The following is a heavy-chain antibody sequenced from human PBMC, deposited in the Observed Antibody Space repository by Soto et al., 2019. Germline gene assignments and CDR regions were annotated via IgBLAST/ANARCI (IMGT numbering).Heavy chain of an antibody. D-gene: IGHD3-10*01. CDR1: GFTFNTYP. CDR3: AKGVLSFHYGMEV. V-gene: IGHV3-23*01. CDR2: ISSTAGRTS. J-gene: IGHJ6*02. Sequence: LRLSCATSGFTFNTYPMTWVRQAPGKGLEWVSSISSTAGRTSSYADSVKGRFAISRDFSDNTVYLQMNNLRVDDTAVYLCAKGVLSFHYGMEVWGQGTTVTVSS.